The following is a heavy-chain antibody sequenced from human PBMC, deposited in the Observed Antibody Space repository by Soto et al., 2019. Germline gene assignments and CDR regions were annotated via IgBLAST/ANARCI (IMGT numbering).Heavy chain of an antibody. D-gene: IGHD4-17*01. J-gene: IGHJ4*02. Sequence: QVQLVESGGGVVQPGRSLRLSCAASGFNFSSYGMHWVRQAPGKGLEWVAVISYDGSNKYYADSVKGRFTISRDSSKNTLYLQMNSLRAEDTAVYYCAKSDGDYRGWFHYWGQGTLVTVSS. CDR1: GFNFSSYG. V-gene: IGHV3-30*18. CDR3: AKSDGDYRGWFHY. CDR2: ISYDGSNK.